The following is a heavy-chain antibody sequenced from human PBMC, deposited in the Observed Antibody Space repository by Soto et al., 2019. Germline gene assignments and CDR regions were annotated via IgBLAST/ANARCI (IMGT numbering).Heavy chain of an antibody. D-gene: IGHD1-26*01. J-gene: IGHJ5*02. Sequence: QVQLVDSGGGVVQPGRSLRLSCAASGFNFGSYGMHWVRQAPGKGLEWVAVIWYDGSNKYYADSVKGRFTISRDNSKNTLYVQMNSLRVEDTAMYYCARFSGSFPAYLDPWGRGTLVTVSS. V-gene: IGHV3-33*01. CDR3: ARFSGSFPAYLDP. CDR2: IWYDGSNK. CDR1: GFNFGSYG.